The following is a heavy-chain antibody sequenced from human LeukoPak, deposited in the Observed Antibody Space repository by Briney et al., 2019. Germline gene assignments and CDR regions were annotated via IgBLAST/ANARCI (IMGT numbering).Heavy chain of an antibody. CDR3: AKPLRHFDWLAGYYFDY. J-gene: IGHJ4*02. CDR1: GFTFSSYW. CDR2: INSDGSST. V-gene: IGHV3-74*01. Sequence: GGSLRLSCAASGFTFSSYWMHWVRQAPGKGLVWVSRINSDGSSTSYADSVKGRFTISRDNAKNTLYLQMNSLRAEDTAVYYCAKPLRHFDWLAGYYFDYWGQGTLVTVSS. D-gene: IGHD3-9*01.